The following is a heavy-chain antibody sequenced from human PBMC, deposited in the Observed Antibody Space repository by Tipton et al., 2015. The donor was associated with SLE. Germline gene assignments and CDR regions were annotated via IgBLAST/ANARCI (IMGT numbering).Heavy chain of an antibody. CDR2: IYHSGST. V-gene: IGHV4-30-2*01. J-gene: IGHJ5*02. D-gene: IGHD3-10*01. Sequence: TLSLTCAVSGGSISSGGYSWSWIRQPPGKGLEWIGYIYHSGSTYYNPSLKSRVTISVDRSKNQFSLKLSSVTAADTAVYYCARDRVREWFDPWGQGTLVTVSS. CDR1: GGSISSGGYS. CDR3: ARDRVREWFDP.